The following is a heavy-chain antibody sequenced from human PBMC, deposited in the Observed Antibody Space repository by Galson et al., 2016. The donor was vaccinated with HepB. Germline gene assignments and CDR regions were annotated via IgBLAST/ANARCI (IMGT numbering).Heavy chain of an antibody. J-gene: IGHJ4*02. D-gene: IGHD3-9*01. CDR3: AKEVDWLFPVS. CDR1: GFTFSNYG. V-gene: IGHV3-30*18. CDR2: ISYDGINK. Sequence: SLRLSCAASGFTFSNYGMHWVRQAPGKGLEWVTIISYDGINKYYADSVKGRFTISRDNSKNTLYLQMNSLRAEDTAVYYCAKEVDWLFPVSWGQGTLVTVSS.